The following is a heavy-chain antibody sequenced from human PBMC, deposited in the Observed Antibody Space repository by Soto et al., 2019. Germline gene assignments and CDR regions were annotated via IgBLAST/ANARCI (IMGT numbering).Heavy chain of an antibody. CDR2: IDPMFDTS. D-gene: IGHD1-1*01. CDR3: ATYPRPYNWIDL. J-gene: IGHJ5*02. CDR1: GGALTSYP. Sequence: QVRLEQSGAEVKKPGSSVRVSCQASGGALTSYPIHWVRQAPGQGLEWMGVIDPMFDTSNLAEKFKARVTFTADASTKTVYMDLTSLRSDDTAVYCCATYPRPYNWIDLWGQGTLLTVSS. V-gene: IGHV1-69*01.